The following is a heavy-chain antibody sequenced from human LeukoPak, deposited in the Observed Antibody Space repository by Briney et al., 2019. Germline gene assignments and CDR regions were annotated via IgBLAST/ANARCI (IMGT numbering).Heavy chain of an antibody. CDR1: GYTFTSYY. CDR3: AKAVYSGYSGYYYYGMDV. CDR2: ISNDGSNK. J-gene: IGHJ6*02. Sequence: SCKASGYTFTSYYMHWVRQAPGKGLEWVAIISNDGSNKYYADSVKGRFTISRDNSKNTLYLQMNSLRAEDTAVYYCAKAVYSGYSGYYYYGMDVWGQGTTVTVSS. D-gene: IGHD5-12*01. V-gene: IGHV3-30*18.